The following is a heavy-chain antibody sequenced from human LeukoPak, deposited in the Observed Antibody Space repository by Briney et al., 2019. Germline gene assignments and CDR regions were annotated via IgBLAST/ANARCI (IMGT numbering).Heavy chain of an antibody. J-gene: IGHJ4*02. V-gene: IGHV3-23*01. CDR1: GFTFSSYS. D-gene: IGHD6-13*01. CDR2: ISGSGGST. CDR3: AKAAAAAYYYFDY. Sequence: GGSLRLSCAASGFTFSSYSMNWVRQAPGKGLEWVSTISGSGGSTNYAGSVKGRFTISRDNSKNTLYLQMNSLRAEDTAVYYCAKAAAAAYYYFDYWGQGTLVTVSS.